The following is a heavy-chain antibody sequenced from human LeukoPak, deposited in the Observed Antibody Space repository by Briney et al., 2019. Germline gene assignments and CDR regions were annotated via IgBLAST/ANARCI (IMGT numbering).Heavy chain of an antibody. CDR3: ARGITIFGVVLYFDY. CDR1: GGSISSYY. Sequence: SETLSLTCTVSGGSISSYYWSWIRQPPGKGLEWIGYIYYSGSTNYNPSLKSRVTISVDTSKNQFSLKLSSVTAAGTAVYYCARGITIFGVVLYFDYWGQGTLVTVSS. J-gene: IGHJ4*02. D-gene: IGHD3-3*01. V-gene: IGHV4-59*01. CDR2: IYYSGST.